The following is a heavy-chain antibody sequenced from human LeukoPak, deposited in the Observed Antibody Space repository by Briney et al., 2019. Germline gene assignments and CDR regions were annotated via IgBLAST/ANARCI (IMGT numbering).Heavy chain of an antibody. Sequence: PSETLSLTCTVSGYSISSSSYYWGWIRQPPGKGLEWIGSIYYSGTTYYNPSLKSRVTISVDTSKNQFSLKLSSVTAADTAVYYCARGRITAAGYYYYGMDVWGQGTTVTVSS. J-gene: IGHJ6*02. CDR2: IYYSGTT. V-gene: IGHV4-39*07. CDR3: ARGRITAAGYYYYGMDV. CDR1: GYSISSSSYY. D-gene: IGHD6-13*01.